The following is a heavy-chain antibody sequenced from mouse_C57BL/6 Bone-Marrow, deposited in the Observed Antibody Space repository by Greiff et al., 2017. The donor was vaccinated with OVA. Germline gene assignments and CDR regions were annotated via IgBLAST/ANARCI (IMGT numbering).Heavy chain of an antibody. Sequence: EVQLQQSGAELVRPGASVKLSCTASGFNIKDDYMHWVKQRPEQGLEWIGWIDPENGDTEYASKFQGKATITADTSSNTAYLQLSSLTSEDTAVYYCTGGAVVAKEVWGTGTTVTVAS. CDR2: IDPENGDT. J-gene: IGHJ1*03. CDR3: TGGAVVAKEV. CDR1: GFNIKDDY. D-gene: IGHD1-1*01. V-gene: IGHV14-4*01.